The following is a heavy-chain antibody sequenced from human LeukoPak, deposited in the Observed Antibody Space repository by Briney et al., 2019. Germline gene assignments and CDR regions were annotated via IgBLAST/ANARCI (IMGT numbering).Heavy chain of an antibody. V-gene: IGHV3-23*01. J-gene: IGHJ4*02. CDR1: GFTFSSYA. CDR2: ISGSGVST. CDR3: AKSNSYFDY. Sequence: GGSLRLSCAASGFTFSSYAMTWLRQAPGKGLEWVSSISGSGVSTYYADSVKGRVTISRDNSKNTVYLQMNSLRADDTAVYYCAKSNSYFDYWGQGTLVTVSS. D-gene: IGHD1-1*01.